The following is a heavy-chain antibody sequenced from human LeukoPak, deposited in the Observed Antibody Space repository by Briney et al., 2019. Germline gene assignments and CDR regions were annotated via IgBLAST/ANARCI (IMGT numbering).Heavy chain of an antibody. Sequence: PGGSLILSCAASGFTFDDYAMYWVRQAPGKGLEWVSGITWNSRIVAYADSVKGRFTISRDNAKNSLYLQMNSLRAEDTALYYCAKALRDSSGFYIYYGMDVWGQGTTVTVAS. CDR2: ITWNSRIV. V-gene: IGHV3-9*01. D-gene: IGHD3-22*01. CDR1: GFTFDDYA. CDR3: AKALRDSSGFYIYYGMDV. J-gene: IGHJ6*02.